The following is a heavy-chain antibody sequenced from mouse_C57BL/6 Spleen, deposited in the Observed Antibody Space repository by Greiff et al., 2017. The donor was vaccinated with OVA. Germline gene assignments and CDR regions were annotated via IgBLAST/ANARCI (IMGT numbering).Heavy chain of an antibody. Sequence: QVQLQQPGAELVKPGASAKLSCKASGYTFTSYWMHWVKQRPGQGLEWIGMIHPNSGSTNYNEKFKSKATLTVDKSSSTAYMQLSSLTSEDSAVYYCAHDYDVGGFDYWGQGTTLTVSS. J-gene: IGHJ2*01. CDR1: GYTFTSYW. CDR2: IHPNSGST. V-gene: IGHV1-64*01. D-gene: IGHD2-4*01. CDR3: AHDYDVGGFDY.